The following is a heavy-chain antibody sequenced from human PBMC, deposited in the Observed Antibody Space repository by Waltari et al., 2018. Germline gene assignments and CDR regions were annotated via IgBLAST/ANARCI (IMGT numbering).Heavy chain of an antibody. CDR3: ARRNGGTSPFDY. J-gene: IGHJ4*02. CDR2: ISPSDDTT. Sequence: QVQLVQSGAEVRKPGAAVRVCCKASGYILSHYHMHWVRQVRGQGLEWMGKISPSDDTTTYAQQFQGRLTMTRDTSTSTVYLELSSLRSEDTAVYYCARRNGGTSPFDYWGQGTLVTVSS. D-gene: IGHD2-15*01. V-gene: IGHV1-46*01. CDR1: GYILSHYH.